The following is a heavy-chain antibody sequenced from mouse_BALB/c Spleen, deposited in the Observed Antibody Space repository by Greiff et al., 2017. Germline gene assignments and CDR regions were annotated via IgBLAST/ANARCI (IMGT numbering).Heavy chain of an antibody. V-gene: IGHV1-9*01. CDR1: GYTFSSYW. J-gene: IGHJ4*01. CDR3: ARLQVRPYAMDY. Sequence: QVQLQQSGAELMKPGASVKISCKATGYTFSSYWIEWVKQRPGHGLEWIGEILPGSGSTNYNEKFKGKATFTADTSSNTAYMQLSSLTSEDSAVYYCARLQVRPYAMDYWGQGTSVTVSS. D-gene: IGHD2-14*01. CDR2: ILPGSGST.